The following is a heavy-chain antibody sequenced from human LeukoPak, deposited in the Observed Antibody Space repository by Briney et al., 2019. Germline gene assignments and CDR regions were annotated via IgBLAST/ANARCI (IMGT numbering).Heavy chain of an antibody. CDR3: AKRIGPQIYDMPLLN. V-gene: IGHV3-23*01. D-gene: IGHD3-9*01. J-gene: IGHJ4*02. CDR1: GFPLSSYA. Sequence: GGPLRLSCAASGFPLSSYAMSGVRRAPGQGLEWVSGISGSGCSTNYADSVKGRFTISGDNSKNTLYLQMNSLRAEDTAVYYCAKRIGPQIYDMPLLNWGQGTLVTVSS. CDR2: ISGSGCST.